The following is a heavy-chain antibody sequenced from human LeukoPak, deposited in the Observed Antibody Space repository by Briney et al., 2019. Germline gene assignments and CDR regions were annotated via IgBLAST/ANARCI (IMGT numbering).Heavy chain of an antibody. J-gene: IGHJ4*02. D-gene: IGHD3-22*01. Sequence: SVKVSCKASGGTFSSYTISWVRQAPGQGPEWMGRIIPILGIANYAQKFQGRVTITADKSTSTAYMELSSLRSEDTAVYYCARDNTYYYDSSGFDYWGQGTLVTVSS. CDR1: GGTFSSYT. CDR2: IIPILGIA. V-gene: IGHV1-69*04. CDR3: ARDNTYYYDSSGFDY.